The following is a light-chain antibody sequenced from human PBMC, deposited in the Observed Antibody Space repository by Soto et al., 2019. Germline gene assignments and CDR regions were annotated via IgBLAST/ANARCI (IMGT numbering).Light chain of an antibody. V-gene: IGKV3-15*01. CDR2: GAS. CDR1: QNVFSN. CDR3: QQYNNWPPFS. Sequence: EIVMTQSPGTLSVSPGERATLSCRASQNVFSNVAWYQQRPGQPPRLLISGASTRATGVSARFSASGSGTDFTLTITSLQSEDFAVYYCQQYNNWPPFSFGPGTKVDIK. J-gene: IGKJ3*01.